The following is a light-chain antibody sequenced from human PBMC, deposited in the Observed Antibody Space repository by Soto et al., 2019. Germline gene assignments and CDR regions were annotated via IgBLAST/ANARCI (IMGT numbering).Light chain of an antibody. Sequence: QSALTQPPSVSGSPGQSVTISCTGTSSDVGNYHRVSWYQQPPGTAPKLMIYEVSNRPSGVPDRFSGSKSGNPASLTISGLQARDEADYYCSSYTSSSTAVVFGGGTKLTVL. CDR1: SSDVGNYHR. CDR2: EVS. CDR3: SSYTSSSTAVV. V-gene: IGLV2-18*02. J-gene: IGLJ2*01.